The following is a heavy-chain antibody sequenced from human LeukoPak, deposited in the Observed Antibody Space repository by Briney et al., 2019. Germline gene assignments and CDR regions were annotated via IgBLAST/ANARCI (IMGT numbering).Heavy chain of an antibody. Sequence: SETLSLTCTVSGRYISSYYWSWIRQPAGKGLEWIGRIYTSGSTNYNPSLKSRVTMSVDTPKNKFSLKLSSVTAADTAVYYCARTRGYDGPFDYWGQGTLVTVSS. J-gene: IGHJ4*02. V-gene: IGHV4-4*07. CDR2: IYTSGST. CDR3: ARTRGYDGPFDY. D-gene: IGHD5-12*01. CDR1: GRYISSYY.